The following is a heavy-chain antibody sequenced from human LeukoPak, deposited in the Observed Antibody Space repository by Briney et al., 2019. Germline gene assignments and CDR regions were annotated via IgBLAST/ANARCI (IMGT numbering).Heavy chain of an antibody. V-gene: IGHV3-11*01. Sequence: GGSLRLSCAASGFTFSDYYMSWIRQAPGKGLEWVSYISPSGATISYADSVKDRFTTSRDNAKSSLYLQMNSLRAEDTAVYYCARCRGHSCCFDNWGQGTQVTVSS. CDR3: ARCRGHSCCFDN. CDR2: ISPSGATI. CDR1: GFTFSDYY. J-gene: IGHJ4*02. D-gene: IGHD2-15*01.